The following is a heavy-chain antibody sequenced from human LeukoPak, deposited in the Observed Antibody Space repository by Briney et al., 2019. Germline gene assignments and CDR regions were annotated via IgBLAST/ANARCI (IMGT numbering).Heavy chain of an antibody. J-gene: IGHJ4*02. CDR2: ISGSGGST. D-gene: IGHD4-11*01. Sequence: GGSLRFSCVASGFTFSSYAMSWVRQAPGKGLEWVSAISGSGGSTYYADSVKGRFTISRDNSKNTLYLLMNSLRAEDTAVYYCAKRDYSNYDLDYWGQGTLVTVSS. CDR1: GFTFSSYA. V-gene: IGHV3-23*01. CDR3: AKRDYSNYDLDY.